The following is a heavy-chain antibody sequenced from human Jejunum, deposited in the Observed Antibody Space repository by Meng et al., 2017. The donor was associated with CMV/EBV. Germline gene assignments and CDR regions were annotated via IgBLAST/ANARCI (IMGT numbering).Heavy chain of an antibody. J-gene: IGHJ4*02. CDR3: AHKRFSTNGITYDY. Sequence: QIPLKESGPTLVKPTQTLTLTFTFSGFSLSTTGVGVGWIRQPPEMALEWLALIYWDDDKRYSPSLKRRVTIIKDTSKNQVVLTLTNMDPVDTATYFCAHKRFSTNGITYDYWGQGILVTVSS. CDR1: GFSLSTTGVG. CDR2: IYWDDDK. D-gene: IGHD1-14*01. V-gene: IGHV2-5*02.